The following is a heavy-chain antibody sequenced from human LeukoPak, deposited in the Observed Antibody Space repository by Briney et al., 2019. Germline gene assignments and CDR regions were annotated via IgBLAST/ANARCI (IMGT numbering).Heavy chain of an antibody. V-gene: IGHV3-7*03. CDR2: IKQDGSEK. J-gene: IGHJ5*02. D-gene: IGHD1-26*01. CDR3: ARAVVGATTPLNWFDP. CDR1: GFTFSSYE. Sequence: GGSLRLSCAASGFTFSSYEMNWVRQAPGKGLEWVANIKQDGSEKYYVDSVKGRFTISRDNAKNSLYLQMNSLRAEDTAVYYCARAVVGATTPLNWFDPWGQGTLVTVSS.